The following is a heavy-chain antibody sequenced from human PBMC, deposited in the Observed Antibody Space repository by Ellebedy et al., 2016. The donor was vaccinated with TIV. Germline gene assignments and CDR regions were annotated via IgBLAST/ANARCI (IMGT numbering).Heavy chain of an antibody. J-gene: IGHJ5*02. CDR1: RGSVSSGSYY. V-gene: IGHV4-61*01. Sequence: MPSETLSLTCTVSRGSVSSGSYYWSWIRQSPGKGLEWIGYVHHSGSTNYNPSLKSRVTMSVDTSKNQFSLILTSVSAADTAVYFCARSIRGYSGYDGINWFDPWGQGTLVTVSS. CDR3: ARSIRGYSGYDGINWFDP. D-gene: IGHD5-12*01. CDR2: VHHSGST.